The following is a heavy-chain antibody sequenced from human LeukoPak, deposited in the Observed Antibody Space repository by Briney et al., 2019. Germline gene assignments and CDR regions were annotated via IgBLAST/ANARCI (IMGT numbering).Heavy chain of an antibody. V-gene: IGHV3-64*02. CDR2: ISSNGAPA. CDR3: VRERNGSYLHDPFDV. D-gene: IGHD3-22*01. J-gene: IGHJ3*01. CDR1: GFTFSSYS. Sequence: GGSLRLSCAASGFTFSSYSMPWVRQAPGTGLEHAAAISSNGAPAYYADSEKKRFSLTSNNSKTTFNLQMGRLRAEAMAIYYCVRERNGSYLHDPFDVWGRGTRVTVSS.